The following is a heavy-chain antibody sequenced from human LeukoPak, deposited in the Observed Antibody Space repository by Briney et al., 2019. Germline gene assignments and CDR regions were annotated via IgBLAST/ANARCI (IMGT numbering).Heavy chain of an antibody. Sequence: SETLSLTCTVSGGSISSSSYYWGWIRQPPGKGLEWIGSIYYSGSTYYNPSLKSRVTISVDTSKNQFSLKLSSVTAADTAVYYCARLLSGNTMGGDYWGQGTLVTVSS. V-gene: IGHV4-39*01. J-gene: IGHJ4*02. CDR2: IYYSGST. CDR1: GGSISSSSYY. D-gene: IGHD3-10*01. CDR3: ARLLSGNTMGGDY.